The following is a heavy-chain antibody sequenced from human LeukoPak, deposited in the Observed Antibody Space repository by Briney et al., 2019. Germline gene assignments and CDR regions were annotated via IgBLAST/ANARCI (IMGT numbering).Heavy chain of an antibody. Sequence: GASVKVSCKASGYTFTGYYMHWVRQAPGQGLEWMGWINPNSGGTNYAQKFQGRVTMTRDTSISTAYMELSRLRSDDTAVYYCAGGRLAYYYDSSGYLGYWGQGTLVTVSS. D-gene: IGHD3-22*01. CDR3: AGGRLAYYYDSSGYLGY. CDR1: GYTFTGYY. J-gene: IGHJ4*02. V-gene: IGHV1-2*02. CDR2: INPNSGGT.